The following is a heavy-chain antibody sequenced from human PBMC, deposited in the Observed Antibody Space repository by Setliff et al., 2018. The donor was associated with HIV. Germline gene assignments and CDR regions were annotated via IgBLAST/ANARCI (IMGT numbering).Heavy chain of an antibody. CDR3: ARDPAYGAIDY. V-gene: IGHV3-7*03. CDR1: GFTFSTYS. J-gene: IGHJ4*02. Sequence: GGSLRLSCAASGFTFSTYSMNWVRQAPGEGLEWVAGIRPDASNKYYVDSVKGRFTISRDNDKKSLYLQMNSLRVEDTAVYYCARDPAYGAIDYWGQGTLVTVSS. D-gene: IGHD4-17*01. CDR2: IRPDASNK.